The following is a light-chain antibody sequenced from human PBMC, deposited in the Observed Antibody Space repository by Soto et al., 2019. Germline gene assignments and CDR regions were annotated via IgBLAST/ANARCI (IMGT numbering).Light chain of an antibody. J-gene: IGKJ4*01. CDR1: HGFSSS. Sequence: ALQLTQSPSSPSACVGDTFTITCRPSHGFSSSLAWYQHKPGKAPKRLIYDVSRLESGVPSRFSGSGSGTDLTLIISSLQPEDFATYYCQQFDNYPLTFGGGTKVDIK. CDR2: DVS. V-gene: IGKV1D-13*01. CDR3: QQFDNYPLT.